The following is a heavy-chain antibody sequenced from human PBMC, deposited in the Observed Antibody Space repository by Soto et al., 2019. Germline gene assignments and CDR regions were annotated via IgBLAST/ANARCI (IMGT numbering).Heavy chain of an antibody. CDR3: AKDIEYCSSTSCYTGANFDY. J-gene: IGHJ4*02. V-gene: IGHV3-23*01. CDR2: ISGSGGST. CDR1: GFTFSSYA. D-gene: IGHD2-2*02. Sequence: GGSLRLSCAASGFTFSSYAMSWVRQAPGKGLEWVSAISGSGGSTYYADSVKGRFTISRDNSKNTLYLQMNSLRAEDTAVYYCAKDIEYCSSTSCYTGANFDYWGQGTLVTVSS.